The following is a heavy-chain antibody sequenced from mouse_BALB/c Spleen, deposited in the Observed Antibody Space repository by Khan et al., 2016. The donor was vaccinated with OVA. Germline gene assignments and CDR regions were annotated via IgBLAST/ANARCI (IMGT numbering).Heavy chain of an antibody. Sequence: VQLKESGPGPVNPSQSLSLTCTVTGYSITSDYAWNWIRQFPGNKLEWMGYISYSGRTSYNPSLKSRISITRDTSKNQVFLQLNSVTTEDTATYFCASSVTITTVVATDFDYWGQGTTLTVSS. J-gene: IGHJ2*01. V-gene: IGHV3-2*02. D-gene: IGHD1-1*01. CDR3: ASSVTITTVVATDFDY. CDR2: ISYSGRT. CDR1: GYSITSDYA.